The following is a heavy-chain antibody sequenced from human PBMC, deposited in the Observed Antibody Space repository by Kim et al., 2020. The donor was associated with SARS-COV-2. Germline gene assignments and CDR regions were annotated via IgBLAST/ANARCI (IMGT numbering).Heavy chain of an antibody. CDR1: GGTFSSYA. D-gene: IGHD2-15*01. V-gene: IGHV1-69*13. CDR3: ASTDFCSGGSCYQTQYPYYYYGMDV. J-gene: IGHJ6*02. CDR2: IIPIFGTA. Sequence: SVKVSCKASGGTFSSYAISWVRQAPGQGLEWMGGIIPIFGTANYAQKFQGRVTITADESTSTAYMELSSLRSEDTAVYYCASTDFCSGGSCYQTQYPYYYYGMDVWGQGTTVTVSS.